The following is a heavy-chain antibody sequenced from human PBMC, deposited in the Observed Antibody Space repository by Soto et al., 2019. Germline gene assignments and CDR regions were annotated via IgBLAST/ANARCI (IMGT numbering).Heavy chain of an antibody. CDR2: FDPEDGET. CDR3: ATAAPGLQVGATTFDY. CDR1: GYTLTELS. J-gene: IGHJ4*02. D-gene: IGHD1-26*01. V-gene: IGHV1-24*01. Sequence: ASVNVSCKVSGYTLTELSMHWVRQAPGKGLEWMGGFDPEDGETIYAQKFQGRVTMTEDTSTDTAYMELSSLRSEDTAVYYCATAAPGLQVGATTFDYWGQGTLVTVSS.